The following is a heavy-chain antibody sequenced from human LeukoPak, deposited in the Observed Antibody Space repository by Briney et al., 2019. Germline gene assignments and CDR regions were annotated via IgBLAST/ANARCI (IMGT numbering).Heavy chain of an antibody. J-gene: IGHJ4*02. CDR2: ISGSGGST. CDR1: GFTFSSYA. V-gene: IGHV3-23*01. CDR3: AKDQNIVVVTAIIDY. D-gene: IGHD2-21*02. Sequence: GGSLRLSCAASGFTFSSYAMSWVRQAPGKGLEWVSAISGSGGSTYYADSVKGRFTISRDNSKSTLYLQMNSLRAEDTAVYYCAKDQNIVVVTAIIDYWGQGTLVTVSS.